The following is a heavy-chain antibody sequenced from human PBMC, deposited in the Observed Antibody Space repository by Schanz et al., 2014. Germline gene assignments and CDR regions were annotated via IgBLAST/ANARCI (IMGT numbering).Heavy chain of an antibody. J-gene: IGHJ4*02. D-gene: IGHD1-1*01. V-gene: IGHV3-53*01. Sequence: DVQLVDSGGGLVQPGGSLRLSCAASGFTVSNSYIHWVRQAPGKGLEWVSTIYSSGSTYYADSVKGRFTIARDNSKNTLFLQMDSLRVEDTAVYYCMAMGRNTSHYFDHWGQGTLVTVSS. CDR3: MAMGRNTSHYFDH. CDR1: GFTVSNSY. CDR2: IYSSGST.